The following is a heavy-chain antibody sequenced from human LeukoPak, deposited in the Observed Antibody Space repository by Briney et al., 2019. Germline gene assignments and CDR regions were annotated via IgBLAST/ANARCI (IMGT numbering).Heavy chain of an antibody. CDR3: ARDGTAAGLYFDL. CDR2: IKQDGGEK. CDR1: GFTFSSYW. J-gene: IGHJ4*01. Sequence: GGSLILSCAGSGFTFSSYWMNWVRQAPGKGLEWVACIKQDGGEKSYVDSVKGRFTISRDNAKNSLYLQMSSLRAEDTAVYYCARDGTAAGLYFDLWGQGTLVTVSS. D-gene: IGHD6-13*01. V-gene: IGHV3-7*01.